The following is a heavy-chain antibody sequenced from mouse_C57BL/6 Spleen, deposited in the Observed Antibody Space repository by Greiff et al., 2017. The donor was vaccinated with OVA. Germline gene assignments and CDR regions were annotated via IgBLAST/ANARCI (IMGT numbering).Heavy chain of an antibody. V-gene: IGHV1-69*01. D-gene: IGHD1-1*01. CDR2: IDPSDSYT. CDR1: GYTFTSYW. J-gene: IGHJ1*03. Sequence: VQLQQPGAELVMPGASVKLSCKASGYTFTSYWMHWVTQRPGQGLEWIGEIDPSDSYTNYNQKFKGKSTLTVDKSSSTAYMQLSSLTSEDSAVYYCARSITTVSYFDVWGTGTTVTVSS. CDR3: ARSITTVSYFDV.